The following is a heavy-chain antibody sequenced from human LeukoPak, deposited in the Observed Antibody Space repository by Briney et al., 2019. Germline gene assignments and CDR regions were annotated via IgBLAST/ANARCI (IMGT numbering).Heavy chain of an antibody. CDR1: GFVFSGQD. Sequence: GGSLRLSCAASGFVFSGQDMGWVRQAPGKGLEWVSAISDGGSRTYYADSVKGRFTISRDNSKNTLHLQMNSLRAEDTAVYYCAKDARRSSGWYFFDHWGQGTLVTVSS. D-gene: IGHD6-19*01. CDR3: AKDARRSSGWYFFDH. CDR2: ISDGGSRT. V-gene: IGHV3-23*01. J-gene: IGHJ4*02.